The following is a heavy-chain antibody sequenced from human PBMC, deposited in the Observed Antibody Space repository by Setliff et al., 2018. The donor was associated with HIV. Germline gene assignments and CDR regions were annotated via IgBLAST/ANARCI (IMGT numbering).Heavy chain of an antibody. CDR3: ARGKWFDP. J-gene: IGHJ5*02. V-gene: IGHV4-34*01. CDR2: INHSGST. Sequence: SETLSLTCAVYGGSLSGYYWSWIRQPPGKGLEWIGEINHSGSTNYNPPLKSRVTISVDTSKNQFSLKLSPVTAADTAVYYCARGKWFDPWGQGTLVTVSS. CDR1: GGSLSGYY.